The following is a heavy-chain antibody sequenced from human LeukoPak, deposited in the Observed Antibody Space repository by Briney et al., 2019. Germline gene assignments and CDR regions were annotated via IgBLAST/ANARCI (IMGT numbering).Heavy chain of an antibody. CDR2: IWYDGSNK. V-gene: IGHV3-33*06. J-gene: IGHJ6*03. D-gene: IGHD6-13*01. CDR1: GFTFSSYG. CDR3: AKDGPAAAGSTWNYYYYYYMDV. Sequence: PGRSLRLSCAASGFTFSSYGMHWVRQAPGKGLEWVAVIWYDGSNKYYADSVKGRFTISRDNSKDTLYLQMNSLRAEDTAVYYCAKDGPAAAGSTWNYYYYYYMDVWGKGTTVTGSS.